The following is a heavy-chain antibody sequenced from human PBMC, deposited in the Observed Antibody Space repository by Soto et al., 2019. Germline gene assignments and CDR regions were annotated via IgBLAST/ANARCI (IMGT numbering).Heavy chain of an antibody. V-gene: IGHV3-74*01. CDR1: GFTFSSYW. J-gene: IGHJ4*02. D-gene: IGHD3-10*01. CDR3: AREHTMVRGFDY. CDR2: INSDGSTT. Sequence: EVQLVESGGGLVQPGGSLRLSCAASGFTFSSYWMHWVRQAPGKGLVWVSRINSDGSTTSYADSVKGRFTISRDNAKNTLYRQMNGLRAEDTAVYYCAREHTMVRGFDYWGQGTLVTVSS.